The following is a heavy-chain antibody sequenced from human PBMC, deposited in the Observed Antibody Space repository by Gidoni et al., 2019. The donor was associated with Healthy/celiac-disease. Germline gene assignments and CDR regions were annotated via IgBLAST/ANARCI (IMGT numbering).Heavy chain of an antibody. V-gene: IGHV1-8*01. CDR1: GYTFTSYD. Sequence: QVQLVQSGAEVKKPGASVKVSCKASGYTFTSYDINWVRQATGQGLEWMGWMNSNSGNTGYEQKFQGRVTMTRNTSISTAYMELSSLRSEDTAVYYCARARMVRGVIMTYYFDYWGQGTLVTVSS. CDR3: ARARMVRGVIMTYYFDY. D-gene: IGHD3-10*01. J-gene: IGHJ4*02. CDR2: MNSNSGNT.